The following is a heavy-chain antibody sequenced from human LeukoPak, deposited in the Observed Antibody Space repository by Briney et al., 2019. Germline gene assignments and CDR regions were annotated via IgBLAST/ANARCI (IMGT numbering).Heavy chain of an antibody. CDR3: ARDRGSTFDY. CDR2: ISSSSSTI. J-gene: IGHJ4*02. Sequence: PGGSLRLSCAASGFTFSSYSMNWVRQAPGKGLEWVSYISSSSSTIYYADSVKGRFTISRDNAKNSLYLQMNSLRAEDTAVYYCARDRGSTFDYWGQGTLVTVSS. D-gene: IGHD3-10*01. CDR1: GFTFSSYS. V-gene: IGHV3-48*01.